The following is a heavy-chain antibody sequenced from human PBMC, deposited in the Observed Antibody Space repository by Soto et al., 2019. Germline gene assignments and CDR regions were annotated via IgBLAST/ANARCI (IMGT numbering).Heavy chain of an antibody. CDR1: GGSMRSYY. J-gene: IGHJ4*02. Sequence: QVQLQESGPGLVKPSETLSLTCTVSGGSMRSYYWNWIRQPPGKGLEWIGYIYYSGSTNYNPSLKSRVTMSVDTSKNQFSLKLNSVTAADTAVYYCARTIEPLVTGFDFWGQGTLVTVPS. V-gene: IGHV4-59*01. CDR3: ARTIEPLVTGFDF. CDR2: IYYSGST. D-gene: IGHD7-27*01.